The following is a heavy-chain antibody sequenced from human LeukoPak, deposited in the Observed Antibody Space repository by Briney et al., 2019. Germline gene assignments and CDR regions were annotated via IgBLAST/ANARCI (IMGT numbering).Heavy chain of an antibody. Sequence: ASVKVSCKAPGYTFTGYYMHRVRQAPGQGLEWMGWINPNSGGTNYAQKFQGRVTMTRDTSISTAYMELSRLRSDDTAVYYCARARFTMVRGVIIGPPYNWFDPWGQGTLVTVSS. CDR3: ARARFTMVRGVIIGPPYNWFDP. CDR2: INPNSGGT. D-gene: IGHD3-10*01. CDR1: GYTFTGYY. J-gene: IGHJ5*02. V-gene: IGHV1-2*02.